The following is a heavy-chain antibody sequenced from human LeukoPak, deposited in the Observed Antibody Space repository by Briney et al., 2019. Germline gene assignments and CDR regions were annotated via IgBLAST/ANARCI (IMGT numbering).Heavy chain of an antibody. CDR3: ARHWYYDFWSGYSGWFDP. D-gene: IGHD3-3*01. CDR1: GGSISSGGYS. J-gene: IGHJ5*02. V-gene: IGHV4-30-2*01. Sequence: SETLSLTCAVSGGSISSGGYSWSWIRQPPGKGLEWIGYIYHSGSTYYNPSLKSRVTISVDRSKNQFSLKLSSVTAADTAVYYCARHWYYDFWSGYSGWFDPWGQGTLVTVSS. CDR2: IYHSGST.